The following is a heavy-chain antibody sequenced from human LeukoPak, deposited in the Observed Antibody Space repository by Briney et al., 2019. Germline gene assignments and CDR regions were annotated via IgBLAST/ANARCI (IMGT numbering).Heavy chain of an antibody. CDR3: ARESTAGYNSSWYGFRN. D-gene: IGHD6-13*01. V-gene: IGHV3-7*01. CDR1: GFTFSGYW. J-gene: IGHJ1*01. CDR2: INQDGSEK. Sequence: GGSLRLSCAASGFTFSGYWMSWVRQAPGKGLEWVANINQDGSEKYYVDSVKGRFTISRDNAKNSLSLQMGSLRVEDTAVYYCARESTAGYNSSWYGFRNWGQGTLVSVSS.